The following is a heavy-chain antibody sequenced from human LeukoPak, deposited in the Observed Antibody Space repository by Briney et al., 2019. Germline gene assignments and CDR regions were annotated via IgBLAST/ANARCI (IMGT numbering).Heavy chain of an antibody. CDR1: GGSFSGYY. CDR2: INHSGST. J-gene: IGHJ5*02. V-gene: IGHV4-34*01. CDR3: ARGSRIAAAGTSNWFDP. D-gene: IGHD6-13*01. Sequence: SETLSLTCAVYGGSFSGYYWSWIRQPPGKGLEWIGEINHSGSTNYNPSLKSRVTISVDTSKNQFSLKLSSVTAADTAVYYCARGSRIAAAGTSNWFDPWGQGTLSPSPQ.